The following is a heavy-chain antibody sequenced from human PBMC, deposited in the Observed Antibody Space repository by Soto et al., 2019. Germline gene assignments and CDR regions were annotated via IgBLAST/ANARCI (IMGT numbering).Heavy chain of an antibody. CDR3: TTDLPRLLQGVGIGAFDI. CDR1: GFTFSNAW. CDR2: IKSKTDGGTT. Sequence: GGSLRLSCAASGFTFSNAWMSWVRQAPGKGLEWVGRIKSKTDGGTTDYAAPVKGRFTISRDDSKNTLYLQMNSLKTEDTAVYYCTTDLPRLLQGVGIGAFDIWGQGTMVTVS. V-gene: IGHV3-15*01. J-gene: IGHJ3*02. D-gene: IGHD2-21*01.